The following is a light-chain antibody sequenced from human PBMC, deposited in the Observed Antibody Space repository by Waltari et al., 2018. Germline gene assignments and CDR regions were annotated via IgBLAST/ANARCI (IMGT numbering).Light chain of an antibody. CDR1: QSVSSK. CDR2: DAS. V-gene: IGKV3-15*01. CDR3: QQYNQWPRT. Sequence: EIVMTQSPATLSVSPGESATLSCRASQSVSSKLAWYQQIPGQAPRLLIYDASTTATASPARFTAGGSGTEFTLSISSLQSEDFAVYYCQQYNQWPRTFGQGTKVEIK. J-gene: IGKJ1*01.